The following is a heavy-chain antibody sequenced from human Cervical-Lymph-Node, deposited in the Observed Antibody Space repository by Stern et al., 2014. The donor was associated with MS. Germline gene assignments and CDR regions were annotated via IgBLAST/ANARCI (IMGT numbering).Heavy chain of an antibody. Sequence: VQLVQSGAEVKKPGESLKISCKGSGYSFTSYWIGWVRQMPGKGLEWVGIIYPGDSDTRYSPSFQGQVTISADKSISTAYLQWSSLKASDTAMYYCARLAYCGGDCRRGFDPWGQGTLVTVSS. D-gene: IGHD2-21*02. V-gene: IGHV5-51*01. CDR1: GYSFTSYW. J-gene: IGHJ5*02. CDR2: IYPGDSDT. CDR3: ARLAYCGGDCRRGFDP.